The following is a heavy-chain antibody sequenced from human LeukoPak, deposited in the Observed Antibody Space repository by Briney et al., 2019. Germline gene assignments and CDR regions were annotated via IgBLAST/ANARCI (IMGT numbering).Heavy chain of an antibody. V-gene: IGHV3-21*01. CDR3: ARDYYDSSGYYHGDE. Sequence: GGSLRLSCAASGFTFTSFSMNWVRQAPGKGLEWVSSISSSSSYIFYADSVKGRFTISRDNAKNSLYLQMISLRAEDTAVYYCARDYYDSSGYYHGDEWGQGTLVTVSS. CDR2: ISSSSSYI. CDR1: GFTFTSFS. D-gene: IGHD3-22*01. J-gene: IGHJ4*02.